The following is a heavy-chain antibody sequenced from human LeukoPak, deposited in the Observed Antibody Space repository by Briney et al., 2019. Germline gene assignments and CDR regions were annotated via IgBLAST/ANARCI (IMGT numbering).Heavy chain of an antibody. CDR2: INPSGGST. V-gene: IGHV1-46*01. D-gene: IGHD2-15*01. CDR1: GYTFTSYY. J-gene: IGHJ6*02. CDR3: ARDSYCSGGSCYYYYGMDV. Sequence: ASVKVSCKASGYTFTSYYMHWVRQAPGQGLEWIGIINPSGGSTSYAQKFQGRVTMTRDTSTSTVYMELRSLRSDDTAVYYCARDSYCSGGSCYYYYGMDVWGQGTTVTVSS.